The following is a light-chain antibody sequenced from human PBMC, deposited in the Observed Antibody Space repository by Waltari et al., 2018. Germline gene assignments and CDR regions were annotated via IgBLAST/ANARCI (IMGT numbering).Light chain of an antibody. CDR3: QQYYSTPPT. CDR1: QSVLYSSNNKNY. J-gene: IGKJ1*01. V-gene: IGKV4-1*01. CDR2: WAS. Sequence: DIVMTQSPDSLPVSLGERATFNCKSSQSVLYSSNNKNYLAGYQQKQGQPPKLLIYWASTRESGVPDRFSGSGSGTDFTLTISSLQAEDVAVYYCQQYYSTPPTFGQGTKVEIK.